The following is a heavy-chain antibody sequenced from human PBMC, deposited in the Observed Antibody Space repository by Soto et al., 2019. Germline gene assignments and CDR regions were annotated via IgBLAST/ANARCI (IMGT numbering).Heavy chain of an antibody. Sequence: EVELLESGGGLVQPAGSLRLSCAASGFTFSTYAMGWVRQAPGKGLEWVSVVSSGGGTHYADSVKGRFTVSRDNSKNTLALQMYSLRADDTAVYYCSKRRGAGCHFDSWGQGALVTVSS. D-gene: IGHD2-15*01. V-gene: IGHV3-23*01. CDR2: VSSGGGT. CDR3: SKRRGAGCHFDS. CDR1: GFTFSTYA. J-gene: IGHJ4*02.